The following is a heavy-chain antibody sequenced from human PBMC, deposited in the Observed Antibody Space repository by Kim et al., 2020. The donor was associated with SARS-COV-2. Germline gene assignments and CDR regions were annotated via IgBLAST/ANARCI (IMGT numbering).Heavy chain of an antibody. CDR3: AKDPAPAPSSGPYNWFDP. V-gene: IGHV3-23*01. Sequence: GGSLRLFCAASGFTFSSYAMSWVRQAPGKGLEWVSAISGSGGSTYYADSVKGRFTISRDNSKNTLYLQMNSLRAEDTAVYYCAKDPAPAPSSGPYNWFDPWGQGTLVTVSS. D-gene: IGHD6-19*01. CDR2: ISGSGGST. CDR1: GFTFSSYA. J-gene: IGHJ5*02.